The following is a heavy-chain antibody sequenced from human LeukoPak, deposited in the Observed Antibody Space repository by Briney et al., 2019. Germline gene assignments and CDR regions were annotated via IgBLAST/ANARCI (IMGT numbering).Heavy chain of an antibody. J-gene: IGHJ4*02. CDR3: ARDPPGIAASVSGG. Sequence: GGSLRLSRTASGFTVSNNYMNWVRQAPGKGLEWVALIYSGGTTNYADSVKGRFTISRDNSKNTLYLQMTNVRVEDTAVYYCARDPPGIAASVSGGWGQGTLVTVSS. CDR2: IYSGGTT. D-gene: IGHD6-13*01. CDR1: GFTVSNNY. V-gene: IGHV3-53*01.